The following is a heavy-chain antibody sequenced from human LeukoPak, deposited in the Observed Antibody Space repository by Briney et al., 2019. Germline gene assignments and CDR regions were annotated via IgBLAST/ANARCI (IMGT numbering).Heavy chain of an antibody. J-gene: IGHJ4*02. CDR1: GSTFSSYW. V-gene: IGHV3-74*01. D-gene: IGHD6-19*01. CDR3: AKERVSYSSGWYQDY. Sequence: GGSLRLACAASGSTFSSYWMHWVRQAPGKGPVWVSRINSDGSSTSYADSVKGRFTISRDNAKNTLYLQMNSLRAEDTAVYYCAKERVSYSSGWYQDYWGQGTLVTVSS. CDR2: INSDGSST.